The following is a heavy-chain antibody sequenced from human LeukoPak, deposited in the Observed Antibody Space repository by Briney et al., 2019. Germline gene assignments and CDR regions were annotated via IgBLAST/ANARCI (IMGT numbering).Heavy chain of an antibody. CDR3: ARGFATMVRGVVLDF. CDR2: ISHSAST. V-gene: IGHV4-4*02. D-gene: IGHD3-10*01. Sequence: PSGTLSLTYAVSGVSISSSTWWSWVRQPPGKGLEWIGEISHSASTNYSPSLKSRVTISVDKSKNQFSLKLSSVTAADTAVYYCARGFATMVRGVVLDFWGQGTLVTVSS. J-gene: IGHJ4*02. CDR1: GVSISSSTW.